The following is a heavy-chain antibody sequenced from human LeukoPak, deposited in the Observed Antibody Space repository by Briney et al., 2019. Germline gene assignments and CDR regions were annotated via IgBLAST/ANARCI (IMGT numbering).Heavy chain of an antibody. D-gene: IGHD1-26*01. V-gene: IGHV3-30*18. CDR2: ISYDGSNK. CDR3: AKDRSGMGYYFDF. J-gene: IGHJ4*02. Sequence: PGGSLRLSCAVSGFTFNTYGIHWVRQTPGKGLEWVALISYDGSNKYYADSVKGRFTISRDNSKSTLYLQMDSLRAEDTAVYYCAKDRSGMGYYFDFWGQGTLVTVSS. CDR1: GFTFNTYG.